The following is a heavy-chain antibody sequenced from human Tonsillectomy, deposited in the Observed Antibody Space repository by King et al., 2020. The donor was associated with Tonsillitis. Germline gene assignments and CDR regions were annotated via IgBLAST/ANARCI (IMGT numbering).Heavy chain of an antibody. Sequence: VQLQQWGAGLLEPSETLSLPCAVYGGYFSGYYWTWIRQPPGKGLEWIGEINHFGSTNYNPSLKSRVTISVDTSKNQFSLRLSSVTAADTAVYYCARGPPRRRLAVAGNFDYWGQGTLVTVSS. D-gene: IGHD6-19*01. J-gene: IGHJ4*02. CDR3: ARGPPRRRLAVAGNFDY. CDR2: INHFGST. V-gene: IGHV4-34*01. CDR1: GGYFSGYY.